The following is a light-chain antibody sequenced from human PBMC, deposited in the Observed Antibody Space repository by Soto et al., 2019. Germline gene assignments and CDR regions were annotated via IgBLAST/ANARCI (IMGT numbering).Light chain of an antibody. J-gene: IGKJ1*01. V-gene: IGKV1-5*01. CDR1: QNINNR. Sequence: DVQMTQSPFTLSASVGDRVTITFRASQNINNRLACHQQKPGQAPKLLIYDASNLTSGVPSRFSGSGSGTEFTLTISSLQPDDFATYYCQQYYTYPWTFGQGTKVDIK. CDR3: QQYYTYPWT. CDR2: DAS.